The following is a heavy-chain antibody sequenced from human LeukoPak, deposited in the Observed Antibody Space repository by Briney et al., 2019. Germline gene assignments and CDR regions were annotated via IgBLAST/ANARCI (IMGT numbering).Heavy chain of an antibody. Sequence: GGSLRLSCAASGFTVSSNYMSWVRQAPGKGLEWVSVIYSGGSTYYADSVKGRFTISRDNSKNTLYLQMNSLRAEDTAVYYCARERFVYDFWSGYYETPADYYYYGMDVRGQGTTVTVSS. J-gene: IGHJ6*02. V-gene: IGHV3-53*01. CDR1: GFTVSSNY. CDR3: ARERFVYDFWSGYYETPADYYYYGMDV. D-gene: IGHD3-3*01. CDR2: IYSGGST.